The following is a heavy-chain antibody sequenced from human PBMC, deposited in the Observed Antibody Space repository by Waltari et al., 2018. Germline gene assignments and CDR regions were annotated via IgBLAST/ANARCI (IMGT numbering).Heavy chain of an antibody. J-gene: IGHJ3*02. V-gene: IGHV3-48*01. CDR3: ARESGSGSDAFDI. CDR2: ISSSSSTI. Sequence: EVKLVESGGGLVQPGGSLRLSCAASGFTFSSYSMNWVRQAPGKGLEWVSYISSSSSTIYYADSVKGRFTISRDNAKNSLYLQMNSLRAEDTAVYYCARESGSGSDAFDIWGQGTMVTVSS. D-gene: IGHD6-19*01. CDR1: GFTFSSYS.